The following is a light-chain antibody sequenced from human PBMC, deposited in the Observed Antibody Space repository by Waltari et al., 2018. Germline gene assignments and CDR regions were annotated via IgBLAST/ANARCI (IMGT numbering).Light chain of an antibody. Sequence: HSALTQPASVSGSPGPSITISCTGTSSHVGSYNLVSWYQQHPDKAPKLMIYEDSKRPSGVSNRCSGSKSGNTASLTISGLQAEDEADYYCCSYAGSSTLVFGGGTKLTVL. CDR1: SSHVGSYNL. V-gene: IGLV2-23*01. CDR2: EDS. J-gene: IGLJ3*02. CDR3: CSYAGSSTLV.